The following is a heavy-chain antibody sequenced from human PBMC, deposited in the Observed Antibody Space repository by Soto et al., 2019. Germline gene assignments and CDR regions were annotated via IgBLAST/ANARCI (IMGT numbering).Heavy chain of an antibody. CDR2: ISSSSSYI. V-gene: IGHV3-21*01. D-gene: IGHD5-12*01. CDR1: GFTFSSYS. Sequence: GGSLRLSCAASGFTFSSYSMNWIRQAPGKGLEWVSFISSSSSYIYYSDSVKGRFTISRDNAKNSLYLQMNSLRAEDTTVYYCGRDGEMATYAFDIWGQGTMVTASS. CDR3: GRDGEMATYAFDI. J-gene: IGHJ3*02.